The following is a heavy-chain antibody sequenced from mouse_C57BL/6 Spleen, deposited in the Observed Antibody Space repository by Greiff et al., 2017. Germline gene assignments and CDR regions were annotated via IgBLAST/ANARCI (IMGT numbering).Heavy chain of an antibody. Sequence: EVKLQQSGPELVKPGASVKISCKASGYTFTDYYMNWVKQSHGKSLEWIGDINPNNGGTSYNQKFKGKATLTVDKSSSTAYMELRSLTSEDSAVYYCAREEDPRFAYWGQGTLVTVSA. CDR2: INPNNGGT. CDR3: AREEDPRFAY. CDR1: GYTFTDYY. J-gene: IGHJ3*01. V-gene: IGHV1-26*01.